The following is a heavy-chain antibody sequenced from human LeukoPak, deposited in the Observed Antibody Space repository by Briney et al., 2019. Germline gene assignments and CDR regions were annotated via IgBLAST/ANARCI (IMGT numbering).Heavy chain of an antibody. V-gene: IGHV3-7*01. D-gene: IGHD3-3*01. CDR2: IKQDGSEK. Sequence: HPGGSLRLSCAASGFHFTTCWMSWVRQAPGKRLEWVANIKQDGSEKYYVDSVKGRFTISRDNAKNSLYLQMNSLRAEDTAVYYCARQESGYHGGSFDHWGQGTLVTVSS. CDR3: ARQESGYHGGSFDH. J-gene: IGHJ4*02. CDR1: GFHFTTCW.